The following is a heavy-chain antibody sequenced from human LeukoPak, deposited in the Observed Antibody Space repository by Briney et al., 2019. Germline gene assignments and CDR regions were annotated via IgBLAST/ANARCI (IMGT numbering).Heavy chain of an antibody. CDR2: IYYSGST. J-gene: IGHJ3*02. CDR1: GGSISSYY. D-gene: IGHD3-16*01. V-gene: IGHV4-59*01. Sequence: PSETLSLTCAVSGGSISSYYWSWIRQPPGKGLEWIGYIYYSGSTNYNPSLKSRVTISVDTSKNQFSLKLSSVTAADTAVYYCARDGVGGAFDIWGQGTMVTVSS. CDR3: ARDGVGGAFDI.